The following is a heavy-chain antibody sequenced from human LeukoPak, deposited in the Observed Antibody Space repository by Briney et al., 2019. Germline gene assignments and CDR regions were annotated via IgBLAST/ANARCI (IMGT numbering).Heavy chain of an antibody. J-gene: IGHJ3*02. CDR1: GFTFTSYA. CDR2: ISTNTGIT. CDR3: TTDLRDIVLMADAFDI. D-gene: IGHD2-8*01. Sequence: GGSLRLSCAASGFTFTSYAMTWVRQAPGKGLEWVSTISTNTGITFYPDSVRGRFTISTDNSKNTLYLQMNSLRAEDTAVYYCTTDLRDIVLMADAFDIWGQGTMVTVSS. V-gene: IGHV3-23*01.